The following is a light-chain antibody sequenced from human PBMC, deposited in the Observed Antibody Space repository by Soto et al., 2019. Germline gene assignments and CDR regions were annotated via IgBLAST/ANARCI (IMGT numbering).Light chain of an antibody. Sequence: DIQMTQSPSTLSASVGDRVTITCRASQSITTWLAWYQQKPGKAPKLLIYDASSLESGVPSRFSGSGSGTELTLTITGVQPDDFAIYYCQQYYSYPYTFGHGTKLEIK. J-gene: IGKJ2*01. CDR2: DAS. V-gene: IGKV1-5*01. CDR1: QSITTW. CDR3: QQYYSYPYT.